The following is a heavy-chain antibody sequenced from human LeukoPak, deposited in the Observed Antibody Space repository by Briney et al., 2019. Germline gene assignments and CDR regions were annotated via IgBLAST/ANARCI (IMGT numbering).Heavy chain of an antibody. J-gene: IGHJ4*02. CDR3: AKDQTYGSSGYLDY. Sequence: GGALRLYCAATGFTFSLYAMSWVRQAPGKGLEWVSAISGSGGSTYYAHYVKGRFAISRDNSKNPLYLQMNSLRAEDTAVYYCAKDQTYGSSGYLDYWGQGTLVTVSS. V-gene: IGHV3-23*01. CDR1: GFTFSLYA. CDR2: ISGSGGST. D-gene: IGHD3-22*01.